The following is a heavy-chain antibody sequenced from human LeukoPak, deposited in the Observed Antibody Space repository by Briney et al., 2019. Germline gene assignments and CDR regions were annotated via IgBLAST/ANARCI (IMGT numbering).Heavy chain of an antibody. Sequence: PGGSLRLSCAASGFLFSRYEMTWVRQAPGKGLEWLSYITVTGSTVYYADSVEGRFTISRDNAGNSLFLQMHSLTGEGTALYYCARVRLRYDGLSGNPVIVGALDLWGQGTMVVVSS. V-gene: IGHV3-48*03. D-gene: IGHD3-3*01. CDR2: ITVTGSTV. J-gene: IGHJ3*01. CDR1: GFLFSRYE. CDR3: ARVRLRYDGLSGNPVIVGALDL.